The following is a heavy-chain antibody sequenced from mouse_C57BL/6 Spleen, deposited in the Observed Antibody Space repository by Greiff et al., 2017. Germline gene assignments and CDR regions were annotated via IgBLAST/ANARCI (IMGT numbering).Heavy chain of an antibody. CDR3: ARGLFDY. CDR2: INYDGSST. Sequence: EVKVVESEGGLVQPGRSMKLSCTASGFTFSDYYMAWVRQVPEKGLEWVANINYDGSSTYYLDSLKIRFLISIDNAKNILYHPMSSLKSEDTATYYCARGLFDYWGQGTTLTVSS. J-gene: IGHJ2*01. V-gene: IGHV5-16*01. CDR1: GFTFSDYY.